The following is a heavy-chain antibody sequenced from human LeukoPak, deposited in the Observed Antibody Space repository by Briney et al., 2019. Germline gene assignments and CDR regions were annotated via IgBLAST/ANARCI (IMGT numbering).Heavy chain of an antibody. J-gene: IGHJ4*02. D-gene: IGHD2-21*02. CDR1: GGSISSYY. CDR3: ARSRLLPPYFDY. CDR2: IYYSGST. V-gene: IGHV4-59*08. Sequence: SETLSLTCTASGGSISSYYWSWIRQPPGKGLEWIGYIYYSGSTNYNPSLKSRVTISVDTSKNQFSLKLSSVTAADTAVYYCARSRLLPPYFDYWGQGTLVTVSS.